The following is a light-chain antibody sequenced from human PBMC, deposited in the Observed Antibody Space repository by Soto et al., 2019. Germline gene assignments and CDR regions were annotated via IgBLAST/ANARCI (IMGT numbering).Light chain of an antibody. CDR3: TSYTSTSTYV. J-gene: IGLJ1*01. Sequence: QSALTQPASVSGSPGQSITISCTGTSSDIGGYKYVSWYQQNPGKAPKLIIHEVSNRPSGVSNRFSGSKSGNTASLTISVLQAEDEADYYCTSYTSTSTYVFGTGTKVTVL. CDR1: SSDIGGYKY. V-gene: IGLV2-14*01. CDR2: EVS.